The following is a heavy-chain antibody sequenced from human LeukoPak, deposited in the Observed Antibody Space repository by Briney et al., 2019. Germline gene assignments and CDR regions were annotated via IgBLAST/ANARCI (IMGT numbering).Heavy chain of an antibody. CDR1: GFMFSDYY. Sequence: PGGSLRLSCAASGFMFSDYYMSWIRQAPGKGLEWVSYISSSGSPIYYADPVKGRFTISRDNAKNSLYLQMNSLRAEDTAVYYCATGGGGYSYGYSINWGQGTLVTVSS. CDR3: ATGGGGYSYGYSIN. V-gene: IGHV3-11*04. CDR2: ISSSGSPI. J-gene: IGHJ4*02. D-gene: IGHD5-18*01.